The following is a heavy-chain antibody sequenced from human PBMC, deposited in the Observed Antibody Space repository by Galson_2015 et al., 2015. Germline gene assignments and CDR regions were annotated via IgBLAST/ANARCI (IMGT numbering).Heavy chain of an antibody. J-gene: IGHJ3*02. Sequence: SVKVSCKASGYTFTSYAMHWVRQAPGQRLEWMGWINAGNGNTKYSQKFQGRVTITRDTSASTAYMELSSLRSEDTAVYYCARVWVGEGVVAATPAAFDIWGQGTMVTVSS. D-gene: IGHD2-15*01. V-gene: IGHV1-3*01. CDR1: GYTFTSYA. CDR2: INAGNGNT. CDR3: ARVWVGEGVVAATPAAFDI.